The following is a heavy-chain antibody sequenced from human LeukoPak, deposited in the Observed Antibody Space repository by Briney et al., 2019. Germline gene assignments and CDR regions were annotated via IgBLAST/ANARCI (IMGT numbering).Heavy chain of an antibody. J-gene: IGHJ5*02. D-gene: IGHD6-19*01. CDR2: ISDDVAHT. V-gene: IGHV3-30*03. CDR1: GFTFNTCA. Sequence: GGSLRLSCAASGFTFNTCAMHWVRQAPGKGLEWVAFISDDVAHTYYAASVKGRFTISRDNAKNSLYLQMNSLRAEDTAVYYCARDPEYGGGAWGQGTLVTVSS. CDR3: ARDPEYGGGA.